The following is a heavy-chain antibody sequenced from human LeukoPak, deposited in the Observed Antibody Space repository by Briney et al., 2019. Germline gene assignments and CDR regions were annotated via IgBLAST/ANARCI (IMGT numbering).Heavy chain of an antibody. D-gene: IGHD3-22*01. CDR2: ISGSGGST. J-gene: IGHJ4*02. V-gene: IGHV3-23*01. Sequence: GGSLRLSCAASGFTFSSYWMHSVRQAPGKGLEWVSAISGSGGSTYYADSVKGRFAISRDNSKNTLYLQMNSLRAEDTAVYYCAKDQVPYYDSSGYDYWGQGTLVSVSS. CDR1: GFTFSSYW. CDR3: AKDQVPYYDSSGYDY.